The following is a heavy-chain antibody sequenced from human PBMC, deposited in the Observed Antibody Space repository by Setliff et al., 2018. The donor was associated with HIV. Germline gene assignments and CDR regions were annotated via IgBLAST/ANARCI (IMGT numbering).Heavy chain of an antibody. CDR2: IYYSGST. CDR3: ARDGRDGSGSYYIKGWFDP. D-gene: IGHD3-10*01. CDR1: GGSISSSSYY. V-gene: IGHV4-39*07. J-gene: IGHJ5*02. Sequence: LSLTCTVSGGSISSSSYYWGWIRQPPGKGLEWIGSIYYSGSTYYNPSLKSRVTISVDTSKNQFSLKLSSVTAADTAVYYCARDGRDGSGSYYIKGWFDPWGQGTLVTVSS.